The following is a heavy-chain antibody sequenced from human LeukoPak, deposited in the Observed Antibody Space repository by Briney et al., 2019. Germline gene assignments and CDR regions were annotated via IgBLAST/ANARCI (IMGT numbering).Heavy chain of an antibody. CDR1: GFTISNHP. CDR3: AKRITTVRGFDY. Sequence: GGSLRLSCAASGFTISNHPMSWVRQAPGRGLEWVSAIGGSSGSTYYADSVKGRFTISRDISKNTVYLQMNSLRAEDTAIYYCAKRITTVRGFDYWGQGTLVTVSS. D-gene: IGHD3-10*01. CDR2: IGGSSGST. J-gene: IGHJ4*02. V-gene: IGHV3-23*01.